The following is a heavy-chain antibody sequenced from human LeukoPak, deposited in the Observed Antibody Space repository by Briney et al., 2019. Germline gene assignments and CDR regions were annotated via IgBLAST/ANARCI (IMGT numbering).Heavy chain of an antibody. CDR1: GFTFGDYA. CDR2: IRSKAYGGTT. Sequence: GGSLRLSCTASGFTFGDYAMSWVRQAPGKGLEGVGFIRSKAYGGTTEYAASVKGRFTISRDDSKSIAYLQMNSLKTEDTAVYYCTRVISRLTIFGVVIEGAVDYWGQGTLVTVSS. D-gene: IGHD3-3*01. V-gene: IGHV3-49*04. CDR3: TRVISRLTIFGVVIEGAVDY. J-gene: IGHJ4*02.